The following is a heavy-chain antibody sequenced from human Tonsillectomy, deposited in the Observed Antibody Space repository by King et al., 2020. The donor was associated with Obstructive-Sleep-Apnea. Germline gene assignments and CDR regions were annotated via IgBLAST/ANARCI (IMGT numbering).Heavy chain of an antibody. D-gene: IGHD1-26*01. Sequence: QLQESGPGLVKPSETLSLTCTVSGGSVSSSSFYWSWIRQPPGKGLEWIGYIYYSGTTNYNPSLRSRLTISVDTSKNQFSLKLSSVITADTAVYYCARGGSPGSFYGEFDYWGQGTLVTVSS. V-gene: IGHV4-61*01. CDR3: ARGGSPGSFYGEFDY. J-gene: IGHJ4*02. CDR2: IYYSGTT. CDR1: GGSVSSSSFY.